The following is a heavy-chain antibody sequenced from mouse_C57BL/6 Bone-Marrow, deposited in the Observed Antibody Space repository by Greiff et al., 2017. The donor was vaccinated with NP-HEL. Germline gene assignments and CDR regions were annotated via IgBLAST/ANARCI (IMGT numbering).Heavy chain of an antibody. Sequence: EVQLQQSVAELVRPGASVKLSCTASGFNIKNTYMHWVKQRPEQGLEWIGRIDPANGNTKYAPKFQGKDTITADTSSNTDYLQLSGLTSEDTAIYYCARGDGYFWYFVVWGTGTTVTVSS. J-gene: IGHJ1*03. D-gene: IGHD2-3*01. CDR1: GFNIKNTY. CDR2: IDPANGNT. V-gene: IGHV14-3*01. CDR3: ARGDGYFWYFVV.